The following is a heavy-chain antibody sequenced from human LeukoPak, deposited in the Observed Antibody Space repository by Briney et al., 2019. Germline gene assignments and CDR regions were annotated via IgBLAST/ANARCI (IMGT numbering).Heavy chain of an antibody. Sequence: TGTSLRLSCAASGISFSSHGMHWVRQAPGKGLEWVAVIWYDGSNIYYADSVKGRFTISRDNSKNTLYLQMNSLRAEDTAVYYCARGAYYDSSVIKLDIWGQGTMVTVSS. V-gene: IGHV3-33*01. D-gene: IGHD3-22*01. CDR2: IWYDGSNI. CDR3: ARGAYYDSSVIKLDI. J-gene: IGHJ3*02. CDR1: GISFSSHG.